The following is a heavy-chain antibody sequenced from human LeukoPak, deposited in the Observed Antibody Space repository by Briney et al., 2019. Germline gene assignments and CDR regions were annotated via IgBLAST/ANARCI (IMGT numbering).Heavy chain of an antibody. CDR3: ARRSYSSGWHFDY. Sequence: GASVKVSCKASGYTFTDYYMHWVQQAPGKGLEWMGRVDPEDGETIYAEKFQGRVTITADTSTDTAYMELSSLRSEDTAVYYCARRSYSSGWHFDYWGQGTLVTVSS. D-gene: IGHD6-19*01. J-gene: IGHJ4*02. V-gene: IGHV1-69-2*01. CDR2: VDPEDGET. CDR1: GYTFTDYY.